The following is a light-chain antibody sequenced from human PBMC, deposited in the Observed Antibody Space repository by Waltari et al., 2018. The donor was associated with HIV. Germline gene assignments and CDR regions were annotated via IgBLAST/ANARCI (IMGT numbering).Light chain of an antibody. CDR1: NIGSTS. J-gene: IGLJ2*01. V-gene: IGLV3-21*04. CDR2: DES. CDR3: HVWDSRSVT. Sequence: SYVLTQPPSVSVAPGKTARITCGGSNIGSTSVHWSQQRPGQAPVLVIYDESDRPSGIPERFSGSNAGNTATLTISRVEAGDEADYYCHVWDSRSVTFGGGTKLTVV.